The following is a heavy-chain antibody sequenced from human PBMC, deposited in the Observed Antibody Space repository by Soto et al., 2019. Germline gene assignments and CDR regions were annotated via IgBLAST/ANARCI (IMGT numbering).Heavy chain of an antibody. CDR3: ARKMAKPTYDS. Sequence: EVQLLESGGGLVQPGGSLRLSCTASGFTFSSYPMTWVRQAPGKGLEWVSAIDGTGTYIYYINSVKGRFTISRDNSKNTLYLQMNSLRAEDTAVYYCARKMAKPTYDSWGQGTLVTVSP. CDR2: IDGTGTYI. CDR1: GFTFSSYP. D-gene: IGHD1-1*01. V-gene: IGHV3-23*01. J-gene: IGHJ5*01.